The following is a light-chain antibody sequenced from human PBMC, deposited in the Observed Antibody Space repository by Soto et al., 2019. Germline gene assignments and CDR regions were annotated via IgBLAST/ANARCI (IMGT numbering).Light chain of an antibody. CDR2: GAS. J-gene: IGKJ2*01. CDR1: QSVSSSY. CDR3: QQYGSSPPTYT. Sequence: EIVLTQSPGTLSLSPGERATLSCRASQSVSSSYLAWYQQKPGQAPRLLIYGASSRATGIPDRFSGSGSGKDFTLTISRLEPEDFAVYYGQQYGSSPPTYTFGQGTKLEIK. V-gene: IGKV3-20*01.